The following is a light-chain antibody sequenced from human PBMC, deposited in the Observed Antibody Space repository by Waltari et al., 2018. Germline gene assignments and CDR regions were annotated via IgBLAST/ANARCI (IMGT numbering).Light chain of an antibody. CDR1: SSDLVTYNR. CDR2: DVN. CDR3: SSYTTNTRV. Sequence: QSALTQPASVSGSPGQSITISCTGTSSDLVTYNRVSWYQQHPDKAPKLMFYDVNCRPSGVSNRFSGSKSGNTASLTFSWLQAEDEADYYCSSYTTNTRVFGGGTKLTVL. V-gene: IGLV2-14*03. J-gene: IGLJ3*02.